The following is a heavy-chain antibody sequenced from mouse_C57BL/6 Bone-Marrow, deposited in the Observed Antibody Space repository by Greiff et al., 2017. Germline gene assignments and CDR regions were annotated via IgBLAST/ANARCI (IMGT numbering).Heavy chain of an antibody. Sequence: EVKVVESGGGLVKPGGSLKLSCAASGFTFSSYAMSWVRQTPEKRLEWVATISDGGSYTYYPDNVKGRFTISRDNAKNNLYLQMSHLKSEDTAMYYCARETDLVPWFAYWGQGTLVTVSA. CDR2: ISDGGSYT. V-gene: IGHV5-4*01. D-gene: IGHD2-2*01. CDR3: ARETDLVPWFAY. CDR1: GFTFSSYA. J-gene: IGHJ3*01.